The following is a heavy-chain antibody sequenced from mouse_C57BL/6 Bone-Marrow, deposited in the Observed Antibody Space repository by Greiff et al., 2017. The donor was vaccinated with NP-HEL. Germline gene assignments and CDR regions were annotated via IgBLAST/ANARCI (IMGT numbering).Heavy chain of an antibody. Sequence: VQVVESGAELARPGASVKMSCKASGYTFTSYTMHWVKQRPGQGLEWIGYINPSSGYTKYNQKFKDKATLTAAKSSSTAYMQLSSLTSEDSAVYYCARALYYPGAYWGQGTLVTVSA. V-gene: IGHV1-4*01. D-gene: IGHD1-1*01. J-gene: IGHJ3*01. CDR3: ARALYYPGAY. CDR1: GYTFTSYT. CDR2: INPSSGYT.